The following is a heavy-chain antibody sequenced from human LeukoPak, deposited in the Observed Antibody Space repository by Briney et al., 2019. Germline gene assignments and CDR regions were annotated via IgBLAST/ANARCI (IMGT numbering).Heavy chain of an antibody. V-gene: IGHV3-23*01. J-gene: IGHJ4*02. Sequence: GGSLRLSCAASGFTFSSSGMSWVRQAPGKGLEWVSSISGTGGSTYYADSVKGRFTISRDNSKNTLHLQMNSLRAEDTALYYCAISPSSTAGSADWGQGTLVTVSS. D-gene: IGHD6-19*01. CDR3: AISPSSTAGSAD. CDR1: GFTFSSSG. CDR2: ISGTGGST.